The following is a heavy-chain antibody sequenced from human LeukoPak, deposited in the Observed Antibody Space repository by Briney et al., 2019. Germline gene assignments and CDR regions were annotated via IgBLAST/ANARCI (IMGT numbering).Heavy chain of an antibody. CDR3: ARATITVVSPGYFDY. V-gene: IGHV1-2*02. D-gene: IGHD4-23*01. J-gene: IGHJ4*02. CDR1: GYTFTGYY. CDR2: INPNSGGT. Sequence: GASVKVSCKASGYTFTGYYMHWVRQAPGQGLEWMGWINPNSGGTNYAQKFQGRVTMTRDTSISTAYMELSRLRSDDTAVYYCARATITVVSPGYFDYWGQGTLVTVSS.